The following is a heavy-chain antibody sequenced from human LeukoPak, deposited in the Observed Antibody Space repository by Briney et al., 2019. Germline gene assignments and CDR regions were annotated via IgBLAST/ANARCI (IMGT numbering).Heavy chain of an antibody. CDR3: AKIPYGDYVLDYYYYMDV. D-gene: IGHD4-17*01. Sequence: GGSPRLSCAASGFTFSSYGMHWVRQAPGKGLEWVAFIRYDGSNKYYADSVKGRFTISRDNSKNTLYLQMNSLRAEDTAVYYCAKIPYGDYVLDYYYYMDVWGKGATVTISS. CDR1: GFTFSSYG. V-gene: IGHV3-30*02. J-gene: IGHJ6*03. CDR2: IRYDGSNK.